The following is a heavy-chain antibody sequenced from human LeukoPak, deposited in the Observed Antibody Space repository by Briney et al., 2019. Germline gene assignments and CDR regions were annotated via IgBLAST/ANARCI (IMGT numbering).Heavy chain of an antibody. J-gene: IGHJ4*02. CDR2: ISAYNGNT. V-gene: IGHV1-18*01. D-gene: IGHD3-3*01. CDR1: GYTFTSYG. CDR3: ARDSRLGYDFWSGYSDY. Sequence: GASVKVSCKASGYTFTSYGISWVRQAPGQGLEWMGWISAYNGNTNYAQKLQGRVTMTTDTSTSTAYMELRSLRSDDTAVYYCARDSRLGYDFWSGYSDYWGQGTLVTVSS.